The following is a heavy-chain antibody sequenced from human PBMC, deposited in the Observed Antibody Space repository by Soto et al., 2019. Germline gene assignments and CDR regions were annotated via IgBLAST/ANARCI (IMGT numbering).Heavy chain of an antibody. D-gene: IGHD3-16*01. J-gene: IGHJ4*02. CDR3: FRGGVTSRTFDY. CDR2: IFPDDSDT. Sequence: GESLKISCKASGYIIKNYWIGWVRQMPGQGLEWMGIIFPDDSDTRYSPSFQGHVTISVDKSISTAYVQWSSLKASDSAIYYCFRGGVTSRTFDYWGQGTLVTISS. CDR1: GYIIKNYW. V-gene: IGHV5-51*01.